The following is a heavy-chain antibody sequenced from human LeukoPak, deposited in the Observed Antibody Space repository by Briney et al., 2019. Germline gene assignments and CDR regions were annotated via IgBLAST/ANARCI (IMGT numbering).Heavy chain of an antibody. D-gene: IGHD6-6*01. CDR3: ARDASFSMDV. Sequence: QPGGSLRLSCAASGFTFDSFAMHWVRQAPGRGLEWVAFISFDASNKYFADSVKGRFSISRDDSKNTVDLEMNSLRLEATAVYFCARDASFSMDVWGQGTAVTVSS. CDR2: ISFDASNK. V-gene: IGHV3-30-3*01. CDR1: GFTFDSFA. J-gene: IGHJ6*02.